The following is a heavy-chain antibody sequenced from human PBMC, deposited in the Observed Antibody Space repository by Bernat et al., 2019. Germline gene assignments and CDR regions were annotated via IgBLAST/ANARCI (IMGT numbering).Heavy chain of an antibody. Sequence: QLQLQESGPGLVKPSETLSLTCTVSDGSISSSSYYWGWIRQPPGKGLEWIGSIYYSGSTYYNPSLKSRVTISVDTSKNQFSLKLSSVTAADTAVYDCASTYSSGWLDAFDIWGQGTMVTVSS. CDR3: ASTYSSGWLDAFDI. V-gene: IGHV4-39*01. D-gene: IGHD6-19*01. CDR1: DGSISSSSYY. J-gene: IGHJ3*02. CDR2: IYYSGST.